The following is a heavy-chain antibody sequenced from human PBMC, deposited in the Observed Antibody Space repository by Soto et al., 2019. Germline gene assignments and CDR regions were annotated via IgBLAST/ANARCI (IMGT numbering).Heavy chain of an antibody. CDR1: GGSIGTYY. CDR2: IFYSGST. D-gene: IGHD2-8*01. Sequence: SETLSLTCTVSGGSIGTYYWNWIRQSPGKGLEWILYIFYSGSTNYNPSLKSLLNLSVETSKNQFSMKLRSVTAADTAVYYCARDGYCTNGVCYGAGGPFHXWGQGTLVTVSX. J-gene: IGHJ4*02. V-gene: IGHV4-59*13. CDR3: ARDGYCTNGVCYGAGGPFHX.